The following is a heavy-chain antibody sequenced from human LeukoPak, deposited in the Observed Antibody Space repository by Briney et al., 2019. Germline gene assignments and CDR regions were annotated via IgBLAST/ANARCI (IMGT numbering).Heavy chain of an antibody. V-gene: IGHV4-39*01. CDR2: IYYSGSS. D-gene: IGHD5-24*01. CDR1: GGSIGSSSSY. J-gene: IGHJ4*02. Sequence: PSETLSLTCSVSGGSIGSSSSYWGWIRQPPGKGLEWIGSIYYSGSSFDNPALKSRVTISVDTSKNQFSLKLSSLTAADTAVYYCARHRSGWLQSSFDYWGQGTLVTVSS. CDR3: ARHRSGWLQSSFDY.